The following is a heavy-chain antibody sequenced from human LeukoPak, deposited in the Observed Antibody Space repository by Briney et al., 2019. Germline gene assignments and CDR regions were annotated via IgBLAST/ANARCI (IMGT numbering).Heavy chain of an antibody. CDR2: ISTSGGTI. V-gene: IGHV3-48*03. Sequence: GGSLRLSCAASGFTFSSYEMNWVRQAPGKGLEWVSYISTSGGTIYYADSVKGRFTISRDNAKNSLYLQMNSLRAEDTSVYYCVRGDGGYSSGSVDYWGQGTLVTVSS. J-gene: IGHJ4*02. D-gene: IGHD6-19*01. CDR1: GFTFSSYE. CDR3: VRGDGGYSSGSVDY.